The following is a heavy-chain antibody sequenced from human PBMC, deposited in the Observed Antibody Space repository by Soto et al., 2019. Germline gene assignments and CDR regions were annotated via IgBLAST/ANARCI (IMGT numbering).Heavy chain of an antibody. CDR1: GGTFSSYA. J-gene: IGHJ2*01. Sequence: QVQLVQSGAEVKKPGSSVKVSCKASGGTFSSYAISWVRQAPGQGLEWMGGIIPIFGTANYAQKFQGRVTITADESTSTAYMELSSLRSEDTAVYYCARIHGGTLREEYWYFDLWGRGTLVTVSS. CDR2: IIPIFGTA. CDR3: ARIHGGTLREEYWYFDL. D-gene: IGHD2-15*01. V-gene: IGHV1-69*12.